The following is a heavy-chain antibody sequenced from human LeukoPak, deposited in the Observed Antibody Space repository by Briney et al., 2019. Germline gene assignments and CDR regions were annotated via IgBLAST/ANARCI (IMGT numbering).Heavy chain of an antibody. Sequence: GGSLRLSCAASGFTFSSYAMTWVRQAPGKGPEWVSVISGSGGSTYYADSVKGRFTISRDNSKNTLSLQMNSLRAEDTAVYYCASRILGNFDDYWGQGTLVTVSS. D-gene: IGHD1-7*01. J-gene: IGHJ4*02. CDR1: GFTFSSYA. CDR2: ISGSGGST. CDR3: ASRILGNFDDY. V-gene: IGHV3-23*01.